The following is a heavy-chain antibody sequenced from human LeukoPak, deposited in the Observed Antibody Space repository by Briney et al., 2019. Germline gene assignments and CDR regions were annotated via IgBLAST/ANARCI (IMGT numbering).Heavy chain of an antibody. V-gene: IGHV4-34*01. D-gene: IGHD3-10*01. CDR1: GGSFSGYY. J-gene: IGHJ3*02. Sequence: SETLPLTCAVCGGSFSGYYWSWLRQPRGKGREGIGEINHSGSTNYNPSLDTRVTISVDTSKNQFSLKLSSVTAADTAVYYCARGTMVRGVIPLNDAFDIWGQGTMVTVSS. CDR3: ARGTMVRGVIPLNDAFDI. CDR2: INHSGST.